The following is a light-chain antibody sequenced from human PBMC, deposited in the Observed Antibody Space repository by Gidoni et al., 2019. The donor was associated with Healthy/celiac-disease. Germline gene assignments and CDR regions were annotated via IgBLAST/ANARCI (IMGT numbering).Light chain of an antibody. Sequence: DIQMTQSQSSLSASVGDRVTITCRASQSISSYLNWYQQKPGKAPKLLIYAASSLQSGVPSRSSGSGSGTDFTLTISSLQPEDFATYYCQQSYSTPLTFGGGTKVEIK. CDR2: AAS. J-gene: IGKJ4*01. CDR1: QSISSY. V-gene: IGKV1-39*01. CDR3: QQSYSTPLT.